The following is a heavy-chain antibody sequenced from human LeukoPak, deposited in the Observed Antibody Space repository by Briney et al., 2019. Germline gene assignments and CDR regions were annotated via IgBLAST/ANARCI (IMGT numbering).Heavy chain of an antibody. CDR3: ARRSIVGATLFDY. V-gene: IGHV3-21*01. D-gene: IGHD1-26*01. CDR2: ISSGSTYI. CDR1: GFTFSDYS. J-gene: IGHJ4*02. Sequence: PGGSLRLSCAASGFTFSDYSMNWVRQAPGKGLEWVSSISSGSTYIYYADSVKGRFTISRDNAKNSLYLQMNSLRAEDTAVYYCARRSIVGATLFDYWGQGTLVTVSS.